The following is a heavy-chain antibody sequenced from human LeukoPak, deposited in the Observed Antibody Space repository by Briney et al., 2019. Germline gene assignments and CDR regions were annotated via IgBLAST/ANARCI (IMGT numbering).Heavy chain of an antibody. CDR2: ISGSGGST. CDR1: GFTFSSYA. Sequence: GGSLRLSCAASGFTFSSYAMSWVRQAPGKGLEWVSAISGSGGSTYYADSVKGRFTISRGNAKNSLYLQMNSLRAEDTAVYYCARQGRAARPYYFDYWGQGTLVTVSS. J-gene: IGHJ4*02. V-gene: IGHV3-23*01. CDR3: ARQGRAARPYYFDY. D-gene: IGHD6-6*01.